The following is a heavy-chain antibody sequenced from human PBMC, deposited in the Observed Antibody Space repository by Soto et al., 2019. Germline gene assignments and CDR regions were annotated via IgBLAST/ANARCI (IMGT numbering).Heavy chain of an antibody. J-gene: IGHJ3*02. V-gene: IGHV1-69*02. CDR1: VGTFSSYT. CDR2: IIPILGIA. Sequence: QVQLVQSGAEVKKPGSSVKVSGKASVGTFSSYTISWVRQAPGQGLEWMGRIIPILGIANYAQKFQGRVTITADKSTSTAYMELSSLRSEDTAVYYCARGLREYAFDIWGQGTMVTVSS. CDR3: ARGLREYAFDI.